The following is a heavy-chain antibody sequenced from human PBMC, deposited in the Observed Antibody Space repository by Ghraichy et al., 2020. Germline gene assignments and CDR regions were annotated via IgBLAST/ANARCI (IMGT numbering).Heavy chain of an antibody. Sequence: ASVKVSCKASGYTFTGYYMHWVRQAPGQGLEWMGWINPNSGGTNYVQKFQGRVTMTRDTSISTAYMELRRLRSDDTAVYYCARESRICSSTSCYPYNWFDPWGQVTLVTVSS. CDR2: INPNSGGT. CDR3: ARESRICSSTSCYPYNWFDP. V-gene: IGHV1-2*02. CDR1: GYTFTGYY. D-gene: IGHD2-2*01. J-gene: IGHJ5*02.